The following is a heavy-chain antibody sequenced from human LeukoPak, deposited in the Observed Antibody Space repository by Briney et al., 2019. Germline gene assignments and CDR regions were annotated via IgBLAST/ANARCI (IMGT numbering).Heavy chain of an antibody. CDR2: MNPNSGNT. D-gene: IGHD1-1*01. J-gene: IGHJ5*02. V-gene: IGHV1-8*01. CDR3: ARGRSTTGTTSDWFDP. Sequence: ASVKVSCKASGYTFTSYDINWVRQATGQGLEWMGWMNPNSGNTGYAQKFQGRVTMTRNTSISTAYMELSSLRSEDTAVYYCARGRSTTGTTSDWFDPWGREPWSPSPQ. CDR1: GYTFTSYD.